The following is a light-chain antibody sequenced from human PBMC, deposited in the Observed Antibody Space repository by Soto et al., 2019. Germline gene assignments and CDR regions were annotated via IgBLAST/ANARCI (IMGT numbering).Light chain of an antibody. Sequence: QSVLTQPPSASGTPGQRVTISCSGSISNIGSNYVYWYQHLPGTAPKLLIYRNNQRPSGVPDRFSGSKSGTSASLAISGLRSEDEADYYGATWDDSLSGVVFGGGTQLTVL. J-gene: IGLJ2*01. CDR2: RNN. V-gene: IGLV1-47*01. CDR1: ISNIGSNY. CDR3: ATWDDSLSGVV.